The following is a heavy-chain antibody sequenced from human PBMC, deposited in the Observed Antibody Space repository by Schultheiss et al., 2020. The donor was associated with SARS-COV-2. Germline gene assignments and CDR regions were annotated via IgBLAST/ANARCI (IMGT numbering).Heavy chain of an antibody. D-gene: IGHD4-17*01. CDR1: GFAVSGNY. CDR3: ARVTTVTSFDY. Sequence: GESLKISCAPSGFAVSGNYMTWVRQAPGGGLEWVSSISSSSSYIYYADSVKGRFTISRDNAKNSLYLQMNSLRAEDTAVYYCARVTTVTSFDYWGQGTLVTVSS. CDR2: ISSSSSYI. V-gene: IGHV3-21*01. J-gene: IGHJ4*02.